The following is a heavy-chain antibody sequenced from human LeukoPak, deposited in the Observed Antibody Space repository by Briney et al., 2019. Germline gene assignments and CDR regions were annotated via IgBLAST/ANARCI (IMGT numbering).Heavy chain of an antibody. J-gene: IGHJ3*02. D-gene: IGHD5-12*01. Sequence: PGGSLRLSCAASGFTFSSYSMNWVRQAPGKGLEWASSISSSSSYIYYADSVKGRFTISRDNSKNSLYLQMNSLGAEDTAVYYCARDVVATITQDAFDIWGQGTMVTVSS. V-gene: IGHV3-21*01. CDR2: ISSSSSYI. CDR3: ARDVVATITQDAFDI. CDR1: GFTFSSYS.